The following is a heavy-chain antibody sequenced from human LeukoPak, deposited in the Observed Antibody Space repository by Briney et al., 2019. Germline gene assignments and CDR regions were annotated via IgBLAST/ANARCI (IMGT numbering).Heavy chain of an antibody. CDR1: GFIASSSY. V-gene: IGHV3-66*02. CDR3: TRDPQMTSGYGMDV. D-gene: IGHD3-22*01. CDR2: IYTGTST. J-gene: IGHJ6*02. Sequence: GGSLRLSCAASGFIASSSYMNWVRQAPGKGLEWVSVIYTGTSTYYADSVKGRFTISRDDSKNTVYLQMNSLRPEDRGVYCCTRDPQMTSGYGMDVWGQGTTVAVS.